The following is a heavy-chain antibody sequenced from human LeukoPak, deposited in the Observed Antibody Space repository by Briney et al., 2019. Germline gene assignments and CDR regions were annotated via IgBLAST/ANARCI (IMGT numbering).Heavy chain of an antibody. J-gene: IGHJ4*02. Sequence: GGSLRLSCAASGLPLSLYWMNWVRQAPGKGLEWVANIKQDGSVKHYVDSVTGRFTISRDNAKNSLFLQMDSLTAEDTAMYFCASHPYHDNNAYLNHWGQGTLVTVSS. CDR3: ASHPYHDNNAYLNH. D-gene: IGHD3-16*01. V-gene: IGHV3-7*01. CDR2: IKQDGSVK. CDR1: GLPLSLYW.